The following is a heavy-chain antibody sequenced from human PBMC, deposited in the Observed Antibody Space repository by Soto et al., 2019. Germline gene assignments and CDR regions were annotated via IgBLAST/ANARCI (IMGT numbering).Heavy chain of an antibody. V-gene: IGHV1-24*01. CDR3: ATDTPPGYYDSSGYYHTGGGLDY. Sequence: ASVKVSCKVSVYTLTELSMHWVRQAPGKGLEWMGGFDPEDGETIYAQKFQGRVTMTEDTSTDTAYMELSSLRSEDTAVYYCATDTPPGYYDSSGYYHTGGGLDYWGQGTLVTVSS. J-gene: IGHJ4*02. CDR1: VYTLTELS. CDR2: FDPEDGET. D-gene: IGHD3-22*01.